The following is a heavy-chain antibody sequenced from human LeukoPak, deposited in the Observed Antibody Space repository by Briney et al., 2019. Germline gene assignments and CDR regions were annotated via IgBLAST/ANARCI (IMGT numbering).Heavy chain of an antibody. Sequence: GGSLRLSCAASGFTFSIYWMSWVSQAPGKGLEWVANIKQDGREKYYVDSVKGRFTISRDNAKNSLYLQMNMLRAEDTAVYYCARDQRYCSSSSCPWEPFDYWGQGTLVTVSS. CDR1: GFTFSIYW. CDR2: IKQDGREK. J-gene: IGHJ4*02. D-gene: IGHD2-2*01. V-gene: IGHV3-7*05. CDR3: ARDQRYCSSSSCPWEPFDY.